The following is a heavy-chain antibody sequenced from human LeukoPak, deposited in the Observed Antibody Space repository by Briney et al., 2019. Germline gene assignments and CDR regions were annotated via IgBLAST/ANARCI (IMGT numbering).Heavy chain of an antibody. CDR3: AKDRWEDLSSLRGAFDI. V-gene: IGHV3-21*01. J-gene: IGHJ3*02. CDR2: ISNSSSYI. CDR1: GFTFSSYS. D-gene: IGHD1-26*01. Sequence: GGSLRLSCAASGFTFSSYSMNWVRQAPGKGLEWVSSISNSSSYIYYADSVKGRFTISRDNAKNSLYLQMNSLRAEDTAVYYCAKDRWEDLSSLRGAFDIWGQGTMVTVSS.